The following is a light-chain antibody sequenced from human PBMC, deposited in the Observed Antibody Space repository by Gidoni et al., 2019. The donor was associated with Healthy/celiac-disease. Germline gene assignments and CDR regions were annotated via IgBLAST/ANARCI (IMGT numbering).Light chain of an antibody. Sequence: EIVLTQSPGTLSLSPGERATLSCRASQSVSSSYLAWYQQKPGQPPRLLIYGAASRATGSPERFSGSGSGTDFTLTISRLEPEEFAVYYCQQYGSSPPFTFGPRTKVDIK. CDR1: QSVSSSY. CDR2: GAA. V-gene: IGKV3-20*01. J-gene: IGKJ3*01. CDR3: QQYGSSPPFT.